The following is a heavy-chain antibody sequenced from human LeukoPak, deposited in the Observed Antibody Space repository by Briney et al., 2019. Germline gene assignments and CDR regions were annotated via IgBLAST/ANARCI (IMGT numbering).Heavy chain of an antibody. J-gene: IGHJ4*02. CDR2: ISTSSSYI. D-gene: IGHD3-9*01. CDR1: GFTFGSYN. V-gene: IGHV3-21*01. Sequence: PGGSLRLSCAASGFTFGSYNMNWVRQAPGKGLEWVSSISTSSSYIYYADSVKGRFTISRDNAKKSLYLQMNSLRAADTAVYYCARGPRYFDWLGETFDYWGQGTLVTVSS. CDR3: ARGPRYFDWLGETFDY.